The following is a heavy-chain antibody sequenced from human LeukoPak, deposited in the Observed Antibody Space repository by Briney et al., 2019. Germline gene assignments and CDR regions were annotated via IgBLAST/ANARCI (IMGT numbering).Heavy chain of an antibody. CDR2: IYTSGST. V-gene: IGHV4-61*02. D-gene: IGHD2-2*02. J-gene: IGHJ4*02. Sequence: SQTLSLTCTVSGGSISSGGYYWSWIRQPAGKGLEWIGRIYTSGSTNYNPSLKSRVTISVDTSKNQFSLKLSSVIAADTAVYYCARGYCSSTSCYRLYYFDYWGQGTLVTVSS. CDR1: GGSISSGGYY. CDR3: ARGYCSSTSCYRLYYFDY.